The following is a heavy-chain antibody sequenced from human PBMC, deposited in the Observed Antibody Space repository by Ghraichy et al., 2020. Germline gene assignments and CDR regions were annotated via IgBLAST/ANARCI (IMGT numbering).Heavy chain of an antibody. CDR1: GGSFSGYY. V-gene: IGHV4-34*01. CDR2: INHSGST. Sequence: SETPSLTCAVYGGSFSGYYWSWIRQPPGKGLEWIGEINHSGSTNYNPSLKSRVTISVDTSKNQFSLKLSSVTAADTAVYYCARGRGSSGWYYFDYWGQGTLVTVSS. D-gene: IGHD6-19*01. CDR3: ARGRGSSGWYYFDY. J-gene: IGHJ4*02.